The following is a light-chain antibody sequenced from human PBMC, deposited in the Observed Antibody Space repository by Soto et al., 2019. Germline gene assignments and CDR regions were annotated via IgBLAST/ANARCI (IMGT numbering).Light chain of an antibody. J-gene: IGLJ1*01. CDR2: DVI. V-gene: IGLV2-14*01. Sequence: QSVLTQPASVSGSPGQSLTISCTGTSSDAGGYNYVAWYQQHPGKAPKLIIYDVINRPSGVSNRFSGSKSGNTASLTISGLQAEDEADYYCSSYTSSHTYVFGSGTKVTVL. CDR3: SSYTSSHTYV. CDR1: SSDAGGYNY.